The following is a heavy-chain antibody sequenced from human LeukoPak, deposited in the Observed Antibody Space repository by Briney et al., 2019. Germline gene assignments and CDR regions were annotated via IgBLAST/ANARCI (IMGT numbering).Heavy chain of an antibody. CDR2: TYYRSKWYN. Sequence: SQTLSLTCAISGDSVSSNSAAWNWIRQSPSRGLEWLGRTYYRSKWYNDYAVSVKSRITINPDTSKNQFSLKLTSVNAADTAVYYCARYSSSSSQAMLDYWGQGNLVTVSS. D-gene: IGHD6-6*01. V-gene: IGHV6-1*01. J-gene: IGHJ4*02. CDR1: GDSVSSNSAA. CDR3: ARYSSSSSQAMLDY.